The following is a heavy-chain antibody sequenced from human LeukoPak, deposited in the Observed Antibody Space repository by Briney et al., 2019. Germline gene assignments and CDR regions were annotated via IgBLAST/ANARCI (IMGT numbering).Heavy chain of an antibody. CDR2: IYYSGST. CDR1: GGSISSSSYY. V-gene: IGHV4-39*01. D-gene: IGHD5-18*01. Sequence: SETLSLTCTVSGGSISSSSYYWGWIRQPPGKGLEWIGSIYYSGSTYYNPSLKSRVTISVDTSKNQFSLKLSSVTAADTAVYYCASQIQLWRIDYCGQGTLVTVSS. J-gene: IGHJ4*02. CDR3: ASQIQLWRIDY.